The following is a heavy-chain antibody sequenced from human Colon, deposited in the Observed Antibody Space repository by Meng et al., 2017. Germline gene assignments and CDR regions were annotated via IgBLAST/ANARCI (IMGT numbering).Heavy chain of an antibody. J-gene: IGHJ6*02. CDR1: GGSILTSSYF. V-gene: IGHV4-39*07. CDR3: ATDSSTRRVYYYGMDF. Sequence: GSLRLSCTVSGGSILTSSYFWDWIRQSPGRGLEWTGSIYYNGSTYYNPSFKSRVTISIDTSKGQSSLKLTSMTAADTAVYFCATDSSTRRVYYYGMDFWGQGTTVTVSS. CDR2: IYYNGST. D-gene: IGHD5-24*01.